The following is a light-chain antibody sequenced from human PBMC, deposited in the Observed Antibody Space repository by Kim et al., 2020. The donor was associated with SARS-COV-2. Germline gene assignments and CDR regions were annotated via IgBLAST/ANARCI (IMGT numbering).Light chain of an antibody. CDR3: GTWDSSLSAYV. Sequence: QSVLTQPPSVSAAPGQKVTISCSGISSNIGNNYISWYQQLPGIAPKLLIYDNSKRPSGIPDRFSGSKSGTSATLGITGLQTGDEADYYCGTWDSSLSAYVFGTGTKVTVL. J-gene: IGLJ1*01. CDR2: DNS. CDR1: SSNIGNNY. V-gene: IGLV1-51*01.